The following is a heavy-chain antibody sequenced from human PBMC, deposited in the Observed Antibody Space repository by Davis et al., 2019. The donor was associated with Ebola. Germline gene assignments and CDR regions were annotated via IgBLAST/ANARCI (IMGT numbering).Heavy chain of an antibody. CDR3: ARLAPVYYYDSSGYYYSLYYFDY. D-gene: IGHD3-22*01. CDR1: GFTFSSYS. CDR2: ISSSSSYI. V-gene: IGHV3-21*01. Sequence: GESLKISCAASGFTFSSYSMNWVRQAPGKGLEWVSSISSSSSYIYYADSVKGRFTISRDNAKNSLYLQMNSLRAEDTAVYYCARLAPVYYYDSSGYYYSLYYFDYWGQGTLVTVSS. J-gene: IGHJ4*02.